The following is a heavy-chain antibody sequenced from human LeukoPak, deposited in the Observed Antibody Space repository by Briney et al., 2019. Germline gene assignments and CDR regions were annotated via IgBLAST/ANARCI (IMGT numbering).Heavy chain of an antibody. Sequence: GRSLRLSCAASRFTFSSYAMHWVRQAPGKGLEWVAAISSDGRNEHNADSVKGRFTVSRDNSKNTLYLVMNSLRPEDTAVYYCARDRYYGSGSHYFDYWGQGTLVTVSS. D-gene: IGHD3-10*01. CDR2: ISSDGRNE. V-gene: IGHV3-30*04. J-gene: IGHJ4*02. CDR1: RFTFSSYA. CDR3: ARDRYYGSGSHYFDY.